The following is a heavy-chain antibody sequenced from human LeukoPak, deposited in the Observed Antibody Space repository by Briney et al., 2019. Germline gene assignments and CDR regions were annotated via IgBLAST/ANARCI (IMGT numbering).Heavy chain of an antibody. Sequence: PSETLSLTCTVSGGSVSSGSYYWSWIRQPPGKGLEWIGYLYYSGTTNYNPSLKSRVTISVDTSKNQFSLNLTSVTAADTAVYYCARGGPNNSGYSVDAFDIWGQGTMVTVSS. D-gene: IGHD3-22*01. J-gene: IGHJ3*02. CDR1: GGSVSSGSYY. V-gene: IGHV4-61*01. CDR2: LYYSGTT. CDR3: ARGGPNNSGYSVDAFDI.